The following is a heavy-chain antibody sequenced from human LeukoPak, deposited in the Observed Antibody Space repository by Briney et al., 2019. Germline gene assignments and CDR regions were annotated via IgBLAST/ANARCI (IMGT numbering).Heavy chain of an antibody. V-gene: IGHV4-4*07. CDR2: IYTSGST. J-gene: IGHJ4*02. CDR1: GGSISSYY. Sequence: PSETLSLTCTVSGGSISSYYWSWIRQPAGKGLEWIGRIYTSGSTNYNPSLKSRVTMSVDTSKNQFSLKLSSVTAADTAVYYCAREGSTRPSKSAFDYWGQGTLVTVSS. D-gene: IGHD3-10*01. CDR3: AREGSTRPSKSAFDY.